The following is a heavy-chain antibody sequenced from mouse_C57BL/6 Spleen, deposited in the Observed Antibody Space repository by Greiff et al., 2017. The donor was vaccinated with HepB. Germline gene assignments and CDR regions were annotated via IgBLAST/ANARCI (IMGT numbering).Heavy chain of an antibody. CDR1: GYTFTSYW. V-gene: IGHV1-53*01. J-gene: IGHJ4*01. CDR2: INPSNGGT. D-gene: IGHD1-1*01. CDR3: ARYGSSYRDAMDY. Sequence: VQLQQPGTELVKPGASVKLSCKASGYTFTSYWMHWVKQRPGQGLEWIGNINPSNGGTNYNEKFKSKATLTVDKSSSTAYMQLSSLTSEDSAVYYCARYGSSYRDAMDYWGQGTSVTVSS.